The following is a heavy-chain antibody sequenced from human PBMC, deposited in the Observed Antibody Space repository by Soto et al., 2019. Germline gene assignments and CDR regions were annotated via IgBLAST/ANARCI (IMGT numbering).Heavy chain of an antibody. CDR3: ARDIRVAVVADYYYYYGMDV. CDR2: IIPIFGTA. J-gene: IGHJ6*02. D-gene: IGHD2-15*01. Sequence: QVQLVQSGAEVKKPGSSVKVSCKASGGTFSSYAISWVRQAPGQGLEWMGGIIPIFGTANYAQKFQGRVTITADESTSTDYMELSSLRSEDTAVYYCARDIRVAVVADYYYYYGMDVWGQGTTVTVSS. CDR1: GGTFSSYA. V-gene: IGHV1-69*01.